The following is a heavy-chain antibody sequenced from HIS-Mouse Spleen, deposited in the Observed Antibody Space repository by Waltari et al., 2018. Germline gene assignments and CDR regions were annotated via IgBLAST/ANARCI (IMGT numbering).Heavy chain of an antibody. CDR2: IYYSGST. V-gene: IGHV4-39*07. CDR3: AREIPYSSSWYDWYFDL. J-gene: IGHJ2*01. CDR1: GGSISSSSYY. D-gene: IGHD6-13*01. Sequence: QLQLQESGPGLVKPSENLSLTCTVPGGSISSSSYYWGWDRQPPGKGREWIGSIYYSGSTYYNPSLKSRVTISVDTSKNQFSLKLSSVTAADTAVYYCAREIPYSSSWYDWYFDLWGRGTLVTVSS.